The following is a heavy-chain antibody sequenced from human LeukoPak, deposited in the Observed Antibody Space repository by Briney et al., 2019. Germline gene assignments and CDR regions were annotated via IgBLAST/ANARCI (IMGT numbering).Heavy chain of an antibody. J-gene: IGHJ4*02. V-gene: IGHV1-69*13. CDR1: GGTFGSSA. D-gene: IGHD3-10*01. CDR3: ARGYYYGSGSYLGTFDY. Sequence: SVKVSCKASGGTFGSSAISWVRQAPGQGLEWMGGIIPIFDTPKYAQNFQGRVTITADESTSTAYMELSSLRSEDTAVYYCARGYYYGSGSYLGTFDYWGQGTLVTVSS. CDR2: IIPIFDTP.